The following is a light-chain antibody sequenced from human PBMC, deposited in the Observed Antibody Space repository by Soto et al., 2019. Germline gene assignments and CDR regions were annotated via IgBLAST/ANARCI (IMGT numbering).Light chain of an antibody. CDR3: NSFTTTSTYV. Sequence: QSVLIQPPSASWSPGQSVTISCTGTRRDIGGYDFVSWYQQHPGKAPKLLISEVTKRPSGVPDRFSGSKSGNTASLTISGLRAEDEADYYCNSFTTTSTYVFGTGTKVTVL. J-gene: IGLJ1*01. CDR2: EVT. CDR1: RRDIGGYDF. V-gene: IGLV2-18*02.